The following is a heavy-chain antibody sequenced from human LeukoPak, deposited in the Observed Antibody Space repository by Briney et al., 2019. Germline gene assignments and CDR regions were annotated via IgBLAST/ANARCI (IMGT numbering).Heavy chain of an antibody. Sequence: VASVKVSCKASGGTFSSYAISWVRQAPGQGLEWMGGIIPIFGTANYAQKFQGRVTITTDESTSTAYMELSSLRSEDTAVYYRARASYGDFGVVPAAPSDAFDIWGQGTMVTVSS. CDR1: GGTFSSYA. J-gene: IGHJ3*02. V-gene: IGHV1-69*05. D-gene: IGHD2-2*01. CDR2: IIPIFGTA. CDR3: ARASYGDFGVVPAAPSDAFDI.